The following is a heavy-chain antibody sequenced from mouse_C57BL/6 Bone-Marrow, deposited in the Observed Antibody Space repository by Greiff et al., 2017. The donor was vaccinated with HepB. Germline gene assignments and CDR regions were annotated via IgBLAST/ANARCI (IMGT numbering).Heavy chain of an antibody. CDR2: IYPGSGNT. V-gene: IGHV1-76*01. CDR1: GYTFTDYY. J-gene: IGHJ4*01. CDR3: AISNYVVYYAMDY. Sequence: VKLVESGAELVRPGASVKLSCKASGYTFTDYYINWVKQRPGQGLEWIARIYPGSGNTYYNEKFKGKATLTAEKSSSTAYMQLSSLTSEDSAVYFCAISNYVVYYAMDYWGQGTSVTVSS. D-gene: IGHD2-5*01.